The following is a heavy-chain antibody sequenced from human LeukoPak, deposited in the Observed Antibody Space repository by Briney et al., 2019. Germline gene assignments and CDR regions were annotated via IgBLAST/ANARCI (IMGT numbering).Heavy chain of an antibody. CDR3: ERGRMELWSRDYYYYMDV. CDR2: MNPNSGNT. Sequence: ASVKVSCKASGYTFTSYDINWVRQATGQGREWMGWMNPNSGNTGCAQKFQGRVTMTRNTSKSTAYMELSSLRSEDAAVYYCERGRMELWSRDYYYYMDVWGKGTTVTVSS. CDR1: GYTFTSYD. V-gene: IGHV1-8*01. D-gene: IGHD1-7*01. J-gene: IGHJ6*03.